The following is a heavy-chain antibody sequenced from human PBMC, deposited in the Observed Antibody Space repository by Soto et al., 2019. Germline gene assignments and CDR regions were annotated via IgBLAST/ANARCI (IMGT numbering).Heavy chain of an antibody. CDR2: IYHGGNT. V-gene: IGHV4-31*03. CDR1: GGSMSSGAYY. CDR3: ASSYTGYLDN. J-gene: IGHJ4*02. Sequence: PSETLSLTCTVSGGSMSSGAYYWNWIRQHPGKGLEWIGYIYHGGNTYYNPSLRSRITISVDTSKNQFSLKLNSVSDADTAVYYCASSYTGYLDNWGQGTRVTVSS. D-gene: IGHD3-9*01.